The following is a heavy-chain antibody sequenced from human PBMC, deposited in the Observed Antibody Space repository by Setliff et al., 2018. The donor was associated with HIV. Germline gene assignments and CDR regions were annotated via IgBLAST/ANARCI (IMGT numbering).Heavy chain of an antibody. Sequence: GESLKISCAGSGFTFRDYWMHWVRQAPGKGLVWVSQIDDDGRTTYADSVKGRFTISRDNAKNTLYLQMNSLRAEDTAVYYCARASGCTNGVCYAYGYYSLDVWGQGTTVTAP. J-gene: IGHJ6*02. CDR1: GFTFRDYW. CDR3: ARASGCTNGVCYAYGYYSLDV. CDR2: IDDDGRT. V-gene: IGHV3-74*01. D-gene: IGHD2-8*01.